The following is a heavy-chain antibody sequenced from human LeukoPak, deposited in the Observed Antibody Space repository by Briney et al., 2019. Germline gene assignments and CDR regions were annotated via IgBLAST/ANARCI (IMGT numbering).Heavy chain of an antibody. J-gene: IGHJ4*02. D-gene: IGHD6-19*01. V-gene: IGHV3-23*01. CDR3: AKSEGIAVAGTVSDY. CDR2: ISGSGGST. CDR1: GFTFSSYA. Sequence: GGSLRLSCAASGFTFSSYAMSWVRQAPGKGLEWVSAISGSGGSTYYADSVRGRFTISRDNSKNTLYLQMNSLRAEDTAVYYCAKSEGIAVAGTVSDYWGQGTLVTVSS.